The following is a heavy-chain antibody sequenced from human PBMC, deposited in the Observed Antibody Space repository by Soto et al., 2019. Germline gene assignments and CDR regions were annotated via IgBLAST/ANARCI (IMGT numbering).Heavy chain of an antibody. Sequence: QVQLVQSGAEVKKPGSSVKVSCKASGGTFSSYAISWVRQAPGQGLEWMGGIIPIFGTANYAQKFQGRVTITADESTSTAYMELSSLRSEDTAVYYCARDGQTNGVCYGSNCVWFDPWGQGTLVTVSS. CDR1: GGTFSSYA. V-gene: IGHV1-69*01. CDR3: ARDGQTNGVCYGSNCVWFDP. J-gene: IGHJ5*02. D-gene: IGHD2-8*01. CDR2: IIPIFGTA.